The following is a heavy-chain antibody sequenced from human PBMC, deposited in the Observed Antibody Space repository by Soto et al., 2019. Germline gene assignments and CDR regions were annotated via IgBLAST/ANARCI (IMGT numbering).Heavy chain of an antibody. D-gene: IGHD5-12*01. Sequence: ASVKVSCKVSGYTLIELSLHWVRQAPGKGLEWMGGFDPEDGETIYAQKFQGRVTMTEDTSTDTAYMELSSLRSEDTAVYYCTTTAEGDGYPYTLDYWGQGTLVTVSS. J-gene: IGHJ4*02. V-gene: IGHV1-24*01. CDR3: TTTAEGDGYPYTLDY. CDR2: FDPEDGET. CDR1: GYTLIELS.